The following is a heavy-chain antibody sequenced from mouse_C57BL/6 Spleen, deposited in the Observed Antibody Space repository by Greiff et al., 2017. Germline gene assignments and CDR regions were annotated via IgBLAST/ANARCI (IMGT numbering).Heavy chain of an antibody. CDR1: GYAFSSYW. CDR2: IYPGDGDT. J-gene: IGHJ4*01. V-gene: IGHV1-80*01. D-gene: IGHD5-5*01. Sequence: VQLQQSGAELVKPGASVKISCKASGYAFSSYWMNWVKQRPGKGLEWIGQIYPGDGDTNYNGKFKGKATLTADKSSSTAYMQLSSLTSEDSAVYFCARPLPHYYAMDYWGQGTSVTVSS. CDR3: ARPLPHYYAMDY.